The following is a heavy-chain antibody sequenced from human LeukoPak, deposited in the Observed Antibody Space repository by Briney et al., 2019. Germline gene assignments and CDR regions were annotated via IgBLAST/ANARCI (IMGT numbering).Heavy chain of an antibody. J-gene: IGHJ4*02. V-gene: IGHV3-23*01. CDR2: ISDSGGST. CDR3: AKDLPGEGGWNY. CDR1: GFTFSRHA. D-gene: IGHD3-10*01. Sequence: PGGSLRLSFSASGFTFSRHAMSWVRQAPGKGLEWVSAISDSGGSTYYADSVKGRFTISRDNSKNTLYLQMNSLRAEDTAVYYCAKDLPGEGGWNYWGQGTLVTVSS.